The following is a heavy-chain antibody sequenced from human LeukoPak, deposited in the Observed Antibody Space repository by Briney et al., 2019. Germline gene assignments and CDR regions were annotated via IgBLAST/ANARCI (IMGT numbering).Heavy chain of an antibody. V-gene: IGHV4-34*01. CDR1: GGSFSGYY. CDR3: ARDRDGMGV. CDR2: INHSGGT. Sequence: SETLSLTCAVYGGSFSGYYWSWIRQPPGKGLEWIGEINHSGGTNYNPSLKSRGTISVDKSKNQFSLKLSSVTAADTAVYFCARDRDGMGVWGQGTTVTVSS. J-gene: IGHJ6*02.